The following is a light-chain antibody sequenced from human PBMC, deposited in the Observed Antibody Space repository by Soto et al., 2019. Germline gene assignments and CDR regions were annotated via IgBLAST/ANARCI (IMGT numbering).Light chain of an antibody. CDR3: QQHHSLPLP. V-gene: IGKV1-33*01. CDR1: QDISNH. CDR2: DAS. J-gene: IGKJ4*01. Sequence: DIQMTPSPSSLSASVGDRVTITCQASQDISNHFSWYQQKPGKAPKLLIDDASNLETGLPSGYSGSGSGTELTFTVRSLQPENVATYYCQQHHSLPLPFGGGTKVEIK.